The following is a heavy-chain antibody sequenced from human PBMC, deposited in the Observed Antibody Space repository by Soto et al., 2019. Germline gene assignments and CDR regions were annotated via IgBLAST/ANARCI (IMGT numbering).Heavy chain of an antibody. Sequence: QMQLVQSGAEVKKTGSSVKVSCKASGYTLTYRYLHWVRQAPGQALEWMGWITPFNGNTYYAQKFQDRVNITRDMSLSTAYMELNSLRSEDTAMYFCARGPPLELSSLRDGAFDLWGQGTMVIVSS. CDR2: ITPFNGNT. CDR3: ARGPPLELSSLRDGAFDL. D-gene: IGHD6-13*01. J-gene: IGHJ3*01. V-gene: IGHV1-45*02. CDR1: GYTLTYRY.